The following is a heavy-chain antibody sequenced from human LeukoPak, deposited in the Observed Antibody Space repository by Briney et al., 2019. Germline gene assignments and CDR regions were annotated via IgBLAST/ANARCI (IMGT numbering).Heavy chain of an antibody. CDR2: IYYTGTT. V-gene: IGHV4-39*01. CDR3: ARHSPNDDSSGYYLTQLDY. Sequence: SETLSLTCSVFGGSMNINDYYWAWIRQPPGKGLEWIGSIYYTGTTYYNPSLKSRVTISVDTSKNQFSLKLSSVTAADTAVYYCARHSPNDDSSGYYLTQLDYWGQGTLVTVSS. CDR1: GGSMNINDYY. D-gene: IGHD3-22*01. J-gene: IGHJ4*02.